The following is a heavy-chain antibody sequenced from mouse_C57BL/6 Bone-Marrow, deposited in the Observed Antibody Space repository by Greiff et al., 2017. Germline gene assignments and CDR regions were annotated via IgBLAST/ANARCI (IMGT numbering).Heavy chain of an antibody. CDR1: GYTFTSYG. Sequence: QVQLKESGAELARPGASVKLSCKASGYTFTSYGISWVKQRTGQGLEWIGEIYPRSGNTSYNEKFKGKATLTADKSSSTAYMELRSLTSEDSAVDFEAGAHYCGSRHAYWGQGTMLTVSA. D-gene: IGHD1-1*01. CDR2: IYPRSGNT. CDR3: AGAHYCGSRHAY. J-gene: IGHJ2*01. V-gene: IGHV1-81*01.